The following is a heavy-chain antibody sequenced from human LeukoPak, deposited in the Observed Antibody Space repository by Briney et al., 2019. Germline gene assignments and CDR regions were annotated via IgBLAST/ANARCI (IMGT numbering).Heavy chain of an antibody. J-gene: IGHJ6*02. Sequence: GGSLRLSCAASGFTFNTYSMNWVRQAPGKGLEWVSHISSSSRTIYYADSVKGRFTISRDNAKNSVYLQMNSLRAEDTAVYYCARVGGSYGMDVWGQGTTVTVS. V-gene: IGHV3-48*01. CDR2: ISSSSRTI. CDR3: ARVGGSYGMDV. D-gene: IGHD1-26*01. CDR1: GFTFNTYS.